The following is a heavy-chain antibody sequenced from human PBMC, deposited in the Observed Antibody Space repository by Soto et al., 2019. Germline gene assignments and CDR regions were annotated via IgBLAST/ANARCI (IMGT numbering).Heavy chain of an antibody. CDR1: GFTFSSYA. CDR2: ISYGGSNK. Sequence: RRLSCAASGFTFSSYAMHWVRQAPGKGLEWVAVISYGGSNKYYADSVKGRFTISRDNSKNTLYLQMNSLRAEDTAVYYCARVSRPWEITTPHYYYGMDVWGQGTTVTVSS. CDR3: ARVSRPWEITTPHYYYGMDV. J-gene: IGHJ6*02. V-gene: IGHV3-30-3*01. D-gene: IGHD1-26*01.